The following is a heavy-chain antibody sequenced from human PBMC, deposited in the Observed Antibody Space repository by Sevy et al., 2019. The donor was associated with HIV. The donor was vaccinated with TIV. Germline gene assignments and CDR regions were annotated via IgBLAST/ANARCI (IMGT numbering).Heavy chain of an antibody. CDR3: VRAMASADSF. D-gene: IGHD3-10*01. Sequence: GGSLRLSCAASGFTISSYWMLWVRQAPGKGLEWVANINQDGSTKYYLDSVKGRFTISKDNAKNSVVLQMNGLTAEETGVYFCVRAMASADSFWGQGTLVTVSS. CDR2: INQDGSTK. V-gene: IGHV3-7*01. J-gene: IGHJ4*02. CDR1: GFTISSYW.